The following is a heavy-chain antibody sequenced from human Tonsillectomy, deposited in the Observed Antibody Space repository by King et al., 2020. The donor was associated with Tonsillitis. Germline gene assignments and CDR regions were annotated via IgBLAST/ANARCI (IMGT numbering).Heavy chain of an antibody. V-gene: IGHV3-21*01. Sequence: VQLVESGGGLVKPGGSLRLSCAASGFTFSSYSMNWVRQAPGKGLEWVSSISSSSSYIYYADSVKGRFTISRDNAKNSLYLQMNSLRAEDTAVYCCARLGILEWLLFNAFDIWGQGTMVTVSS. J-gene: IGHJ3*02. CDR1: GFTFSSYS. CDR2: ISSSSSYI. CDR3: ARLGILEWLLFNAFDI. D-gene: IGHD3-3*01.